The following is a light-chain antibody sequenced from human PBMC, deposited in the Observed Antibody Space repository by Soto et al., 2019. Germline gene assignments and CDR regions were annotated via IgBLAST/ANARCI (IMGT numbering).Light chain of an antibody. CDR3: MQALQTPLT. V-gene: IGKV2-28*01. J-gene: IGKJ4*01. CDR2: LGS. CDR1: QSLRHSNGYNY. Sequence: EIVMTQSPLSLPVTPGEPATISCRSSQSLRHSNGYNYLDWYLQKPGQSPHLLIYLGSNRSSGVPDRFSGSGSGTDFTLKISTVEADDIGVYYCMQALQTPLTFGGGTKVDIK.